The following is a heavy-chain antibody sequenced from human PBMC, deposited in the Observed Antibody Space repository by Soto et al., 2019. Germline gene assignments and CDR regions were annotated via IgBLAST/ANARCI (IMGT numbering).Heavy chain of an antibody. CDR2: IHYSGST. V-gene: IGHV4-59*01. D-gene: IGHD6-19*01. Sequence: SETLYLTCTVSGASSDSYYWSWIRQPPGKGLEWIGYIHYSGSTNYNPSLKSRATISVDTSKNQFTLKLSSVTAADTAVYYCARVPWQWLGGYAFDIWGQGTMVT. CDR3: ARVPWQWLGGYAFDI. CDR1: GASSDSYY. J-gene: IGHJ3*02.